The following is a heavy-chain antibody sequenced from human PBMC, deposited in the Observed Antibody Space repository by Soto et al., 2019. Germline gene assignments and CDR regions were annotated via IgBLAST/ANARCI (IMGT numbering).Heavy chain of an antibody. V-gene: IGHV4-4*02. Sequence: SETLSLTCAVSGGSISSSNWCSWVRQPPGKGLEWIGEIYHSGSTNYNPSLKSRVTISVDKSKNQFSLKLSSVTAADTAVYYCASITTTVTTSPGDMDVWGQGTTVTVSS. CDR1: GGSISSSNW. CDR3: ASITTTVTTSPGDMDV. CDR2: IYHSGST. D-gene: IGHD4-17*01. J-gene: IGHJ6*02.